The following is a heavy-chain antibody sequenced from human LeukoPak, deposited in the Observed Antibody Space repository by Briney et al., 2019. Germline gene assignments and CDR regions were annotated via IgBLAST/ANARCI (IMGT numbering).Heavy chain of an antibody. V-gene: IGHV1-46*01. CDR3: ARGDELTQYSGSYYSLDY. CDR2: INPSGGST. Sequence: ASVKVSCKASGYTFTSCYMHWVRQAPGQGLEWMGIINPSGGSTSYAQKFQGRVTMTRDTSTSTVYMELSSLRSEDTAVYYCARGDELTQYSGSYYSLDYWGQGTLVTVSS. CDR1: GYTFTSCY. J-gene: IGHJ4*02. D-gene: IGHD1-26*01.